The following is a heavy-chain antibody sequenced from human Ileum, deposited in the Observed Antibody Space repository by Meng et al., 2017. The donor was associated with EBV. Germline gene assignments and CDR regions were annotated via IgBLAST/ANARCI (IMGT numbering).Heavy chain of an antibody. CDR3: ARVGQWLPIDY. CDR1: GGSISSRNW. V-gene: IGHV4-4*03. D-gene: IGHD6-19*01. J-gene: IGHJ4*02. CDR2: IYHSGST. Sequence: QLQDAAPSLVKPPGTLSLACAVSGGSISSRNWWSWVRQPPGKGLEWIGEIYHSGSTNYNPFLKSRVTISVDKSKNQFSLNLSSVTAADTAVYYCARVGQWLPIDYWGQGTLVTVSS.